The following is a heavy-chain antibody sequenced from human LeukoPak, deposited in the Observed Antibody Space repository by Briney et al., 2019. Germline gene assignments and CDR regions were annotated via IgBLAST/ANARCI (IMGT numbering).Heavy chain of an antibody. CDR3: AREAVRGVIITMDY. D-gene: IGHD3-10*01. CDR2: IYHSGST. J-gene: IGHJ4*02. Sequence: SETLSLTCTVSGYSISSGYYWGWIRQPPGKGLEWIGSIYHSGSTYYNPSLKSRVTISVDTSKNQFSLKLSSVTAADTAVYYCAREAVRGVIITMDYWGQGTLVTVSS. CDR1: GYSISSGYY. V-gene: IGHV4-38-2*02.